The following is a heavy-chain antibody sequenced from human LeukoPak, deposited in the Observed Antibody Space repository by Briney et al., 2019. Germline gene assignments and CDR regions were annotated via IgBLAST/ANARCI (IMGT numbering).Heavy chain of an antibody. CDR3: ARFEQQLTIDY. J-gene: IGHJ4*02. CDR1: TGLFTGYW. Sequence: GESLKISSKGSTGLFTGYWIGWVRQMPGKGLEWMGIIYPGDSDTRYSPSFQGQVTISADKSISTAYLQWSSLKASDTAMYYRARFEQQLTIDYWGQGTLVTVSS. D-gene: IGHD6-13*01. V-gene: IGHV5-51*01. CDR2: IYPGDSDT.